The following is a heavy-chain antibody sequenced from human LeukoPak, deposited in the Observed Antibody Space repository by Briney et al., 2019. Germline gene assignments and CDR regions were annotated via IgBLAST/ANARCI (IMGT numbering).Heavy chain of an antibody. CDR3: ARGRVYFDWLLAYGGPNWFDP. CDR2: INHSGST. CDR1: GGSFTDYF. J-gene: IGHJ5*02. D-gene: IGHD3-9*01. Sequence: PSETLSLTCTVYGGSFTDYFWTWIRQSPGKGLEWIGEINHSGSTNYNPSLKSRVTISVDTSKNQFSLKLSSVTAADTAVYYCARGRVYFDWLLAYGGPNWFDPWGQGTLVTVSS. V-gene: IGHV4-34*01.